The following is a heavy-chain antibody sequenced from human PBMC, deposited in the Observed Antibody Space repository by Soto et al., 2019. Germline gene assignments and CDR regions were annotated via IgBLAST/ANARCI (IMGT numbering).Heavy chain of an antibody. CDR1: GYTFTSHG. Sequence: SVKVSCKASGYTFTSHGISWVRLAPGQGLEWIGWIVVGSGNTNYAQKFQERVTITRDMSTSTAYMELSSLRSEDTAVYYCARDRGVRGVTYPPYYYGMDVWGQGTTVTVS. J-gene: IGHJ6*02. CDR2: IVVGSGNT. CDR3: ARDRGVRGVTYPPYYYGMDV. D-gene: IGHD3-10*01. V-gene: IGHV1-58*02.